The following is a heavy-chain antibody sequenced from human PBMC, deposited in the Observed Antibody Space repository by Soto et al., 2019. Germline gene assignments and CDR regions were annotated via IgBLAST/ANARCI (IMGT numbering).Heavy chain of an antibody. CDR1: GGTFSSYT. CDR2: IIPILGIA. V-gene: IGHV1-69*02. D-gene: IGHD6-13*01. CDR3: ARLISGIAAAGKAFDI. J-gene: IGHJ3*02. Sequence: ASVKVSCKASGGTFSSYTISWVRQAPGQGLEWMGRIIPILGIANYAQKFQGRVTITADKSTSTAYMELSSLRSEDTAVYYCARLISGIAAAGKAFDIWGQGTMVTVSS.